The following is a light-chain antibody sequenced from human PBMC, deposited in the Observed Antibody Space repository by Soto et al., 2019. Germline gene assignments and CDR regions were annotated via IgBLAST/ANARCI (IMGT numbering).Light chain of an antibody. V-gene: IGLV2-8*01. CDR2: EVN. CDR3: SSYAGSSNV. Sequence: QSALTQPPSASGSPGQSVAISCTGTSSDVGGYNYVSWYQQHPGKAPKLMIYEVNKRPSGVPDRFSDSKSGNTASLTVSGLQAEDEADYYCSSYAGSSNVFGPGTTLTVL. CDR1: SSDVGGYNY. J-gene: IGLJ1*01.